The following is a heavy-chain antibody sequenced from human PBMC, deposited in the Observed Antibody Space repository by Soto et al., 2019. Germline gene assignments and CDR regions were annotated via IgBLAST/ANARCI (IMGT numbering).Heavy chain of an antibody. CDR1: GFTFTSYS. CDR3: ASRLAAAAFDI. V-gene: IGHV3-21*01. Sequence: PGGSLRLSCAASGFTFTSYSMSWVRQAPGKGLEWVSSISSSSSNISYADSVKGRFTISRDNAKNSLYLQMNSLRAEDTAVYYCASRLAAAAFDIWGQGTMVTVSS. J-gene: IGHJ3*02. CDR2: ISSSSSNI. D-gene: IGHD6-13*01.